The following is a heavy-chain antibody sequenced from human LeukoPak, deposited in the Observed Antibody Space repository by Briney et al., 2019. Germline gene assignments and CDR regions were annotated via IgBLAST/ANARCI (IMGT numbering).Heavy chain of an antibody. CDR3: ARGHLAGSSGWSSQDY. V-gene: IGHV3-64*01. Sequence: PVGSLRLSCTASGFTFSNAMHWVRQAPGKGLEYVSTINSNGGSTYYPNSVKGRFTISRANSKNTLYLQMGSLRAEDMAVYYCARGHLAGSSGWSSQDYWGQGTLVTVSS. J-gene: IGHJ4*02. CDR2: INSNGGST. CDR1: GFTFSNA. D-gene: IGHD6-19*01.